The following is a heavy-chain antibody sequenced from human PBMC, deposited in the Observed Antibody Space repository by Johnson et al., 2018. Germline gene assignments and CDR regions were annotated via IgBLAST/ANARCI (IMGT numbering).Heavy chain of an antibody. J-gene: IGHJ3*02. CDR2: IKSKSDTGTT. CDR3: AKDTLMFAVADIDEAFDI. V-gene: IGHV3-15*01. CDR1: GFTFSNAW. D-gene: IGHD6-19*01. Sequence: VQLVESGGGLVKPGGSLRLSCAASGFTFSNAWMTWVRQAPGKGLDWVGRIKSKSDTGTTDYAAPVKGRCTIPRDDSKNTLDLQMNSLRAEDTAVYYCAKDTLMFAVADIDEAFDIWGQWTMVTVSS.